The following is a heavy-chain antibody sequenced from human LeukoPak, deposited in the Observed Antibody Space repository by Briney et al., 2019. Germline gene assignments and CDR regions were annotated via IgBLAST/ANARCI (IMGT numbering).Heavy chain of an antibody. CDR1: GFTFDDYA. V-gene: IGHV3-43*02. CDR3: AKDWQYYYDSSGYLQH. CDR2: ISGDGGST. D-gene: IGHD3-22*01. J-gene: IGHJ1*01. Sequence: GGSLRLSCAASGFTFDDYAMHWVRQAPGKGLEWVSLISGDGGSTYYADPVKGRFTISRDNSKNSLYLQMNSLRTEDTALYYCAKDWQYYYDSSGYLQHWGQGTLVTVSS.